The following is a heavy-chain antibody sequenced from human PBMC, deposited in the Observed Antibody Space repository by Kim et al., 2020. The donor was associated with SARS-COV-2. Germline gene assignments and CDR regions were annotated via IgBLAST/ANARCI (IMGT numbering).Heavy chain of an antibody. CDR3: ARHGYGGNNY. V-gene: IGHV4-59*08. CDR2: SN. J-gene: IGHJ4*02. Sequence: SNNYNPSLKSRVTISVDTSKNQFALKLSSVTAADTAVYYCARHGYGGNNYWGQGTLVTVSS. D-gene: IGHD2-15*01.